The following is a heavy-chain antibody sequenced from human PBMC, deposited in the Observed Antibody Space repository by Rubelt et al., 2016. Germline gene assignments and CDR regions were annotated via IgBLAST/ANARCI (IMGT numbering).Heavy chain of an antibody. CDR3: ARVFGLSVWPKDAFDI. D-gene: IGHD3-10*01. CDR1: GFTFSSYG. V-gene: IGHV3-30*19. J-gene: IGHJ3*02. CDR2: IWYDGSNK. Sequence: GESGGGVVQPGRSLRLSCAASGFTFSSYGMHWVRQAPGKGLEWVAVIWYDGSNKYYADSVKDRFTISRDNSKNTLYLQMNSLRAEDTAVYYCARVFGLSVWPKDAFDIWGQGTMVTVSS.